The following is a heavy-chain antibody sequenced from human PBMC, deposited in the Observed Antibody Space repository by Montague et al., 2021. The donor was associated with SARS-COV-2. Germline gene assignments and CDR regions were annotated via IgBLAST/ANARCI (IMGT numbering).Heavy chain of an antibody. CDR2: IYSSGNT. V-gene: IGHV4-4*02. CDR1: GTSITNRNW. D-gene: IGHD7-27*01. CDR3: GTGLYWYFDL. J-gene: IGHJ2*01. Sequence: SETLSLTCAVSGTSITNRNWWSWVRQPPGKGLELLGEIYSSGNTHYDPSLQCRATMSLDKSNNQVLLSLTSVTAADTAIYYCGTGLYWYFDLWGHGTLVTVSS.